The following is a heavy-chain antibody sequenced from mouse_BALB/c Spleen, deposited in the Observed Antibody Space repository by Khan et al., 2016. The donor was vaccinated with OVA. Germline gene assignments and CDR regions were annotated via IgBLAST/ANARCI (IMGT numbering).Heavy chain of an antibody. CDR1: GFSLTGYG. CDR3: ARAYYGNDRETMDY. D-gene: IGHD2-14*01. J-gene: IGHJ4*01. V-gene: IGHV2-6-7*01. CDR2: IWGDGST. Sequence: QVQLKESGPGLVAPSQSLSITCTVSGFSLTGYGVNWVRQPPGKGLEWLGMIWGDGSTDYNSALKSRLNLSQDNSKSQVFFKMNSRQMDYTARYYCARAYYGNDRETMDYWGQGTSVTVSS.